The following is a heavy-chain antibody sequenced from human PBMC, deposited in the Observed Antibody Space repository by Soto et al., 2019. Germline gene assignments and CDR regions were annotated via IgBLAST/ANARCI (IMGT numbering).Heavy chain of an antibody. CDR1: GYTFTSYD. CDR2: RNPNSGNT. CDR3: ARDLAGRIDS. J-gene: IGHJ4*02. Sequence: QVQLVQSGAEVKKPGASVKVSCKASGYTFTSYDINWVRQATGQGLEWMGWRNPNSGNTGYAQKFQGGVTIATDTAISTAYMELRSLRSEDTAVYYCARDLAGRIDSWGEGTLVTVSS. D-gene: IGHD6-25*01. V-gene: IGHV1-8*01.